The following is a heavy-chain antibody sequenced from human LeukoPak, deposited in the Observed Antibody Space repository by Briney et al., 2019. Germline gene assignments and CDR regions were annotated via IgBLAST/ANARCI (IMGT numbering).Heavy chain of an antibody. J-gene: IGHJ4*02. CDR1: GFTFSSYE. Sequence: PGGSLRLSCAASGFTFSSYEMNWVRQAPGKGLEWVSYISSSGSTIYYADSVKGRFTISRDNAKNSLYLQMNSLRAEDTAVYYCARXRAPRTIFGXVXXFDXWXQGTL. CDR3: ARXRAPRTIFGXVXXFDX. D-gene: IGHD3-3*01. CDR2: ISSSGSTI. V-gene: IGHV3-48*03.